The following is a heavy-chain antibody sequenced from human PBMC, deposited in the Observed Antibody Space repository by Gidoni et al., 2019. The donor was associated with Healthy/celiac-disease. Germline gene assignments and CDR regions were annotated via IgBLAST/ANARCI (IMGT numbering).Heavy chain of an antibody. CDR2: IYHSGST. V-gene: IGHV4-4*02. CDR3: ARGRREQWLEDPALFGYYFDY. Sequence: QVQLQESGPGLVKPSGTLSLPCAVSGGSIGSSNWWSWVRQPPGKGLEWIGEIYHSGSTNYNPSLKSRVTISVDKSKNQFSLKLSSVTAADTAVYYCARGRREQWLEDPALFGYYFDYWGQGTLVTVSS. D-gene: IGHD6-19*01. J-gene: IGHJ4*02. CDR1: GGSIGSSNW.